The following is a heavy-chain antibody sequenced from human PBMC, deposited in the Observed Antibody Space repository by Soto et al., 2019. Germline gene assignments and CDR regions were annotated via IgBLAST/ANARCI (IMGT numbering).Heavy chain of an antibody. D-gene: IGHD3-3*01. J-gene: IGHJ6*02. CDR2: INPSGGST. CDR3: AKTLRFLELALDYYYGMDV. CDR1: GYTFTSYY. Sequence: APVKVSCKASGYTFTSYYMHWVRQAPGQGLEWMGIINPSGGSTSYAQKFQGRVTMTRDTSTSTVYMELSSLRSEDTAVYYCAKTLRFLELALDYYYGMDVWGQGTTVTVSS. V-gene: IGHV1-46*01.